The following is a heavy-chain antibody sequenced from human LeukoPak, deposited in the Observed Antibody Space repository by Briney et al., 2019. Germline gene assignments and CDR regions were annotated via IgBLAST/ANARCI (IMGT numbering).Heavy chain of an antibody. CDR1: GGSFRGYY. D-gene: IGHD2-2*02. Sequence: PSETLSLTCAVYGGSFRGYYWSWIRRPPGKGLEWIGEINHSGSTNYNPSLKSRVTISVDTSKNQFSLKLSSVTAADTAVYYCARGGVHCSSTSCYIAYYYYYYMDVWGKETTVTVSS. CDR2: INHSGST. J-gene: IGHJ6*03. V-gene: IGHV4-34*01. CDR3: ARGGVHCSSTSCYIAYYYYYYMDV.